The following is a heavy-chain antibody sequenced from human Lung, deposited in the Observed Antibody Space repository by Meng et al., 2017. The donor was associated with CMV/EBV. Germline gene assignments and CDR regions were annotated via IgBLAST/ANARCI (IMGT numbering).Heavy chain of an antibody. D-gene: IGHD1-1*01. CDR3: ARAIVKNGKRQFDY. CDR2: ISPYNGDT. CDR1: GYTFIDYH. Sequence: QVQPAQSGAEVKEPGPSVKLSCKTSGYTFIDYHIHWVRQAPGKGLEWMGWISPYNGDTIYARDFQGWVTMTRDTSNRTLYMEVSRLRFDDTAVYYCARAIVKNGKRQFDYWGQGTLVTVSS. V-gene: IGHV1-2*04. J-gene: IGHJ4*02.